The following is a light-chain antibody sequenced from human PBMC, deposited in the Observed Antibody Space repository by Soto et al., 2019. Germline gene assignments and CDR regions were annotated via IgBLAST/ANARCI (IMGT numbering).Light chain of an antibody. CDR1: QGIKND. V-gene: IGKV1-6*01. J-gene: IGKJ3*01. CDR2: AAS. Sequence: AIQMTQSPSSLSASVGDRVTITCRASQGIKNDLGWYQQKPGKAPKLLIYAASSLQSGVPSRFSGSGSGTDFSLTISSLQPEDFATYYCLQDYHYPLTFGPGTKVYLK. CDR3: LQDYHYPLT.